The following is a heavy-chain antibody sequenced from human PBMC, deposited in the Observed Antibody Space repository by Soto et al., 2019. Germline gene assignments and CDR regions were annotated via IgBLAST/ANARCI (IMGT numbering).Heavy chain of an antibody. Sequence: SETLSLTCTVSGGSISSYYWSWIRQPPGKGLEWIGYIYYSGSTNYNPSLKGRVTISVDTSKNQFSLKLSSVTAADTAVYYCARLQGDYEEYYFDYWGQGTLVTVSS. V-gene: IGHV4-59*08. CDR1: GGSISSYY. D-gene: IGHD4-17*01. J-gene: IGHJ4*02. CDR2: IYYSGST. CDR3: ARLQGDYEEYYFDY.